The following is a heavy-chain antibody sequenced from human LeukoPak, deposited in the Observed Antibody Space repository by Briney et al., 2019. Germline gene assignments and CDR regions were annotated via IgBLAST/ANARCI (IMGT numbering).Heavy chain of an antibody. CDR2: INHSGST. D-gene: IGHD3-10*01. Sequence: SETLSLTCAVYGGSFSGYYWSWIRQPPGKGLEWIGEINHSGSTNYNPSLKSRVTISVDTSKNQFSLKLSSVTAADTAVYYCARKLRGIAPGFDPWGQGTLVTVSS. J-gene: IGHJ5*02. CDR3: ARKLRGIAPGFDP. V-gene: IGHV4-34*01. CDR1: GGSFSGYY.